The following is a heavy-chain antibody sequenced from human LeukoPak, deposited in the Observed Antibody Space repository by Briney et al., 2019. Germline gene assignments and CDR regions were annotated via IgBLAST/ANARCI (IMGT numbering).Heavy chain of an antibody. CDR3: ARGLMCYYGSGHPWYFDY. V-gene: IGHV4-34*01. D-gene: IGHD3-10*01. Sequence: SETLSLTCAVYGGSFSGYYWSWIRQPPGKGLEWIGEINHSGSTNYNPSLKSRVTISVDTSKNQFSLKLSSVTAADTAVYYCARGLMCYYGSGHPWYFDYWGQGTLVTVSS. CDR2: INHSGST. J-gene: IGHJ4*02. CDR1: GGSFSGYY.